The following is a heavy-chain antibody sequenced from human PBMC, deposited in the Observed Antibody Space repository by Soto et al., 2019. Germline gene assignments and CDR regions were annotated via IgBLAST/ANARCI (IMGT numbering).Heavy chain of an antibody. CDR3: AREGSSWDYYYYYSMDV. J-gene: IGHJ6*03. D-gene: IGHD6-13*01. CDR2: INSDGSST. V-gene: IGHV3-74*01. Sequence: EVQLVESGGGLVQPGGSLRLSCAASGFTFSSYWMHWVRQAPGKGLVWVSRINSDGSSTSYADSVKGRFTISRDNAKNTLYRQMNSLRAEDTAVYYCAREGSSWDYYYYYSMDVWGKGTTVTVSS. CDR1: GFTFSSYW.